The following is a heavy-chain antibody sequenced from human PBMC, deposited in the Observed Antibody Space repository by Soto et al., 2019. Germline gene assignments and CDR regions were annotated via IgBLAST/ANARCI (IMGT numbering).Heavy chain of an antibody. V-gene: IGHV3-23*01. CDR3: AKIFRYGDPEY. Sequence: EVQLLESGGGLVQPGGSLRLSCAASGFTFSSYAMSWVRQAPGKGLEWVSGLSVSGDSTDYAGSVKGRFTISRDNSKSTLYLQMNSLRAEDTAVYYWAKIFRYGDPEYWGQGALVTVSS. J-gene: IGHJ4*02. D-gene: IGHD2-21*02. CDR2: LSVSGDST. CDR1: GFTFSSYA.